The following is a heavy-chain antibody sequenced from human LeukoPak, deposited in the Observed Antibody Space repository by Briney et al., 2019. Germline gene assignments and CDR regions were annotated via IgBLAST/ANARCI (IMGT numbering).Heavy chain of an antibody. CDR3: AKDRETTSSGMFGN. J-gene: IGHJ4*02. CDR1: GFSFSFYG. Sequence: PGGSLRLSCAASGFSFSFYGMHCVRQAPGKGLEWVAVISEDGTKKNYAESVKGRFTISRDNSNNTLYLQMNSLRAEDTAVYYCAKDRETTSSGMFGNWGQGTLVTVSS. CDR2: ISEDGTKK. D-gene: IGHD6-13*01. V-gene: IGHV3-30*18.